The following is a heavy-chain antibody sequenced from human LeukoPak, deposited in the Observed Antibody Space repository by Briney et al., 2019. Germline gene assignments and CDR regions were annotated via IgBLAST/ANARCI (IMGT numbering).Heavy chain of an antibody. CDR3: AAYCGSDCYSKSDAFDI. V-gene: IGHV4-39*07. CDR2: IYYSGST. D-gene: IGHD2-21*02. J-gene: IGHJ3*02. Sequence: SETLSLTCTVSGGSISSSSYYWGWIRQPPGKGLEWIGSIYYSGSTYYNPSLKSRVTISVDTSKNQFSLKLSSVTAADTAVYYCAAYCGSDCYSKSDAFDIWGQGAMVTVSS. CDR1: GGSISSSSYY.